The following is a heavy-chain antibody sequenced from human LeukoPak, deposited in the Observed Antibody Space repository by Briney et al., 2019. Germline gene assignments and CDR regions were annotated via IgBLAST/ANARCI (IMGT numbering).Heavy chain of an antibody. D-gene: IGHD3-22*01. Sequence: PSETLSLTCTVSGGSISSYYWSWIRQPPGKGLEWIGYIYYSGSTNYNPPLKSRVTMSVDTSKNQFSLKLSSVTAADTAVYYCAREGDSSGFYWGQGTLVTVSS. J-gene: IGHJ4*02. CDR3: AREGDSSGFY. CDR1: GGSISSYY. CDR2: IYYSGST. V-gene: IGHV4-59*12.